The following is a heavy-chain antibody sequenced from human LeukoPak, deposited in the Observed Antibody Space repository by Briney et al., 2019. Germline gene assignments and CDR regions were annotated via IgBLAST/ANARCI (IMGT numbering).Heavy chain of an antibody. CDR2: VHRSGRT. CDR1: IDSTRGNY. Sequence: PSETLSLTCAVSIDSTRGNYWSWVRQSPRKGLEWIGEVHRSGRTNYMPSLKSRVTISIDNSKDQISLDLASVTAADTAVYYCATEVLGAPTPGAYWGQGTLVTVSS. V-gene: IGHV4-4*02. CDR3: ATEVLGAPTPGAY. J-gene: IGHJ4*02. D-gene: IGHD2-8*02.